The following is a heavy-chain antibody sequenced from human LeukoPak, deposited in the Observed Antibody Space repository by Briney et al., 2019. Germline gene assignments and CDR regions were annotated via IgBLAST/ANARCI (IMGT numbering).Heavy chain of an antibody. Sequence: GGSLRLSCAASGFTFSSYSMNWVRQAPGKGLEWVSSISSSSSYIYYADSVKGRFTISRDNAKNSLYLQMNSLRAEDTAVYYCARGRTGSYYRAYYFDYWGQGTLVTVSS. D-gene: IGHD1-26*01. CDR3: ARGRTGSYYRAYYFDY. CDR1: GFTFSSYS. J-gene: IGHJ4*02. V-gene: IGHV3-21*04. CDR2: ISSSSSYI.